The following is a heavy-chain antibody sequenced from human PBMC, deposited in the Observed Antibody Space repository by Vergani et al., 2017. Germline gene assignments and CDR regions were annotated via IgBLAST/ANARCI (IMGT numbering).Heavy chain of an antibody. CDR2: MNPNSGTT. D-gene: IGHD4/OR15-4a*01. V-gene: IGHV1-8*01. Sequence: QVQLVQSGAEVKKPGASVKVSCRASGYSFSSYDISWVRQATGQGLEWMGWMNPNSGTTGYAQKFQGRVTMTRNTSINTAYMELSRLSLEDAAVYYCARSNDYPDDYVSSDYFRRTLDVWGKGTTVTVS. CDR1: GYSFSSYD. CDR3: ARSNDYPDDYVSSDYFRRTLDV. J-gene: IGHJ6*03.